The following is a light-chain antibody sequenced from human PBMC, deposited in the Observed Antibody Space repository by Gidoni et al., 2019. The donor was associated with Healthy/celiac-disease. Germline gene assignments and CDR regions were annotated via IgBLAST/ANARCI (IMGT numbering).Light chain of an antibody. CDR2: AAS. J-gene: IGKJ1*01. CDR3: KQRET. V-gene: IGKV3-11*01. CDR1: QNVSSY. Sequence: EIVLTQPPATLSSSPGERATLSCRASQNVSSYLSWYQQKPDPAHRLLIYAASSRATGIPARFSGSGSGTDFTLTISRLEAEDFAVYYYKQRETFGQGTKVEIK.